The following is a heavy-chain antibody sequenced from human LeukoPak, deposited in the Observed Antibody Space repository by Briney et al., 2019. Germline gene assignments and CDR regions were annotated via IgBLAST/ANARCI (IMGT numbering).Heavy chain of an antibody. J-gene: IGHJ5*02. Sequence: PGRSLRLSCAASGFTFSSYGMHWVRQAPGKGLEWVAVIWYDGSNKYYADSVKGRFTISRDNSKNTLYLQMNSLRAEDTAAYYCARVYSGSYYWFDPWGQGTLVTVSS. CDR2: IWYDGSNK. D-gene: IGHD1-26*01. V-gene: IGHV3-33*01. CDR1: GFTFSSYG. CDR3: ARVYSGSYYWFDP.